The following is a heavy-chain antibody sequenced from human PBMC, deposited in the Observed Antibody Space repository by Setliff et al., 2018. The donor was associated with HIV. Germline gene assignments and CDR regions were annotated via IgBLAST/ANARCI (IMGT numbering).Heavy chain of an antibody. J-gene: IGHJ3*02. CDR3: ARSSLAYCGGDHTGCAFDI. CDR1: GGSISRYY. CDR2: FYYIGST. Sequence: SETLSLTCTVSGGSISRYYWSWVRQPPGKGLEWIGCFYYIGSTKYNPSLKSRVTISVDTSKNQFSLKLTSVTAADTAVYYCARSSLAYCGGDHTGCAFDIWGQGTMVTVSS. V-gene: IGHV4-59*01. D-gene: IGHD2-21*02.